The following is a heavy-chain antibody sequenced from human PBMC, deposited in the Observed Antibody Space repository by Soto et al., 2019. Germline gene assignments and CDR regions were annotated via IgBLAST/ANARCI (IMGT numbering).Heavy chain of an antibody. CDR3: ARISRSYQYMDV. V-gene: IGHV2-70*11. J-gene: IGHJ6*03. CDR2: IDWDGDK. Sequence: ESGPTLVNPTETLTLTCTFSGFSLSSSGMCVSWIRQPPGKALEWLARIDWDGDKYYNTSLKTRLTISKETSKKQVVLTMTNVDPVDTATYYCARISRSYQYMDVWGKGTTVTVSS. CDR1: GFSLSSSGMC.